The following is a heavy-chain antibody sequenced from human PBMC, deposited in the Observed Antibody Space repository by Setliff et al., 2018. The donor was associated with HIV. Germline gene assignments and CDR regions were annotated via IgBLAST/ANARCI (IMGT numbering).Heavy chain of an antibody. CDR3: ARDEYANTDLDF. CDR1: ADTFTNCL. V-gene: IGHV7-4-1*01. J-gene: IGHJ4*02. D-gene: IGHD5-18*01. CDR2: INTNNGNP. Sequence: ASVKVSCKASADTFTNCLINWVRQAPGQGLEWMGWINTNNGNPMYAQGFTGRFVFSSDTSVRTAYLQIVGLKAEDTAAYFCARDEYANTDLDFWGPGTLVTVLL.